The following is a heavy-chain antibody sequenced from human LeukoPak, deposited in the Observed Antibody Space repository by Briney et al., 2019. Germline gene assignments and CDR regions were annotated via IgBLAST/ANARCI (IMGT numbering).Heavy chain of an antibody. D-gene: IGHD1/OR15-1a*01. J-gene: IGHJ4*02. CDR1: GFPFSVSW. V-gene: IGHV3-74*01. CDR2: ITTDETT. CDR3: AKDWFATTDY. Sequence: PGGSLRLSCAASGFPFSVSWMHWFRQVPGKGLMWVSRITTDETTTYADSVRGRFSISRDNAKNTVYLQMSSLRVEDTAVYYCAKDWFATTDYWGKGILVTASS.